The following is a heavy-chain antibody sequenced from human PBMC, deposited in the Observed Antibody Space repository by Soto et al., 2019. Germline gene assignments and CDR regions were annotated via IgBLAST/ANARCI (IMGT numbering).Heavy chain of an antibody. CDR2: ISSSGSTT. V-gene: IGHV3-23*01. CDR3: AKPHRGSYWGGFDY. CDR1: GFTFSIYA. J-gene: IGHJ4*02. D-gene: IGHD1-26*01. Sequence: EVQLLESGGGLIQPGGSLRLSCAASGFTFSIYALNWVRQAPGKGLEWVSAISSSGSTTDYADSVQGRFTISRDNSKTTLYLQMNSLRADDTAVYYCAKPHRGSYWGGFDYWGQGTLVTVSS.